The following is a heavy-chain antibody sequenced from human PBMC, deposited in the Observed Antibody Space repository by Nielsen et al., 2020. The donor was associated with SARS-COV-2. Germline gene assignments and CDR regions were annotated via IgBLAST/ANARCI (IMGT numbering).Heavy chain of an antibody. J-gene: IGHJ4*02. D-gene: IGHD3-10*02. CDR3: ARHVYHGLDS. CDR1: GFTFRRYA. V-gene: IGHV3-23*01. CDR2: ISASGSST. Sequence: GESLKISCAVSGFTFRRYAMSWVRRAPGKGLEWVSAISASGSSTCYGDAVKGRFTISRDNAINTLYLQMNSLRAEDTAVYYCARHVYHGLDSWGQGTLVIVSS.